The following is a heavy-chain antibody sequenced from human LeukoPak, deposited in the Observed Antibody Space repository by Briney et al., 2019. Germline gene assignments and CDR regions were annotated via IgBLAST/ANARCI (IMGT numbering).Heavy chain of an antibody. CDR1: GFTFSSYS. V-gene: IGHV3-48*01. J-gene: IGHJ4*02. CDR3: AKDIGDYGDNGRRVR. CDR2: ISSSSSTT. Sequence: GGSLRLSCAASGFTFSSYSMNWVRQAPGKGLEWVSYISSSSSTTYYADSVKGRFTISRDNSKNTLYLQMNSLRAEDTAVYYCAKDIGDYGDNGRRVRWGQGTLVTVSS. D-gene: IGHD4-17*01.